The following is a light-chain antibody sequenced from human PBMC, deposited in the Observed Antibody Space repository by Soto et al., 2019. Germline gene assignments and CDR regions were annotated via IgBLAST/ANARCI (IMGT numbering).Light chain of an antibody. J-gene: IGKJ2*01. CDR1: QSLSYW. CDR3: QQYDRFPYT. V-gene: IGKV1-5*03. CDR2: KAS. Sequence: DIQMTQSPSTLSASVGDTVTITCRASQSLSYWLAWYQQKPGQAPKLLIHKASTLESGLPSRFSGSGSGTEFPLTISSLQPDDFATFYCQQYDRFPYTFGQGTKLEIK.